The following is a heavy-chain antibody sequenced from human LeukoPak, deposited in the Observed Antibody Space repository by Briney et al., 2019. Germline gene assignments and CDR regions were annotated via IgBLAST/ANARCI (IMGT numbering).Heavy chain of an antibody. V-gene: IGHV4-34*01. CDR1: GGSFSGYY. Sequence: SETLSLTCAVYGGSFSGYYWGWIRQPPGKGLEWIGSIYYSGSTHYNPSLKSRVTISVDTSKNQFSLKLSSVTAADTAVYYCARGGGYYYYMDVWDKGTTVTVSS. J-gene: IGHJ6*03. CDR2: IYYSGST. CDR3: ARGGGYYYYMDV.